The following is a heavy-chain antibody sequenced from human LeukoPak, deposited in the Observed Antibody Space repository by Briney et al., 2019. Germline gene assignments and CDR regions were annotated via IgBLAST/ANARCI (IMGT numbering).Heavy chain of an antibody. D-gene: IGHD6-13*01. J-gene: IGHJ5*02. CDR2: INPNSDGT. Sequence: ASVKVSCKASGYTFTGYYMHWVRQAPGQGLEWMGWINPNSDGTNYAQKFQGRVTMTTDTSTSTAYMELRSLRSDDTAVYYCARGPLGRWQQQTLSSQGYSSSKHLPNWFDPWGQGTLVTVSS. CDR3: ARGPLGRWQQQTLSSQGYSSSKHLPNWFDP. V-gene: IGHV1-2*02. CDR1: GYTFTGYY.